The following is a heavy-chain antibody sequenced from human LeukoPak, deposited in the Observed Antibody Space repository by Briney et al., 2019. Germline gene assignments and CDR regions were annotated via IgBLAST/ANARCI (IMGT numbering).Heavy chain of an antibody. CDR2: IYSGGST. D-gene: IGHD3-22*01. CDR3: ARNGYYYDSSGYYWWNY. J-gene: IGHJ4*02. V-gene: IGHV3-53*01. CDR1: GFTVSSNY. Sequence: GGSLRLSCAASGFTVSSNYMSWVRQAPGKGLEWVSVIYSGGSTYYADSVKGRFTISRDNAKNSPYLQMNSLRAEDTAVYYCARNGYYYDSSGYYWWNYWGQGTLVTVSS.